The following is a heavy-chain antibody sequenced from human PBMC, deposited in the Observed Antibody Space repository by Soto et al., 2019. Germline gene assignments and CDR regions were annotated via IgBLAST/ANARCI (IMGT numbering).Heavy chain of an antibody. CDR2: ISGSGGST. CDR3: AKDYYYDSSVPYYFDY. D-gene: IGHD3-22*01. CDR1: GFTFSSYA. Sequence: PGGSLRLSCAASGFTFSSYAMSWVRQAPGKGLEWVSAISGSGGSTYYADSVKGRFTISRDNSKNTLYLQMNSLRAEDTAVYYCAKDYYYDSSVPYYFDYWGQGTLVTVSS. V-gene: IGHV3-23*01. J-gene: IGHJ4*02.